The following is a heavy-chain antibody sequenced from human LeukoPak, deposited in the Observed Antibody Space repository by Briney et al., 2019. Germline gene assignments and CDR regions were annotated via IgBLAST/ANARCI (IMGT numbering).Heavy chain of an antibody. Sequence: GASVKVSCKATGYTFTGYYMHWVRQATGQGLEWVGWINPNSGGTNDAQKSQGRVTMNRDTSISTAYIELSRLRSDGTAVYYCARGEQWLVNDAFDIWGEGTMVTVSS. CDR2: INPNSGGT. J-gene: IGHJ3*02. CDR3: ARGEQWLVNDAFDI. CDR1: GYTFTGYY. V-gene: IGHV1-2*02. D-gene: IGHD6-19*01.